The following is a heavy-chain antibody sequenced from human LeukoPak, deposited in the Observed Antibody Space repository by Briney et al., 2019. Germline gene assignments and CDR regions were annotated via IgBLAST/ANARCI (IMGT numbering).Heavy chain of an antibody. CDR2: INHSGST. V-gene: IGHV4-34*01. Sequence: SETLSLTCAVYGGSFSGYYWSWIRQPPGKGLEWIGEINHSGSTNYNPSLKSRVTISVDTSKNQFSLKLSSVTAADTAVYYCARRPIRVFDWLLGVKGYYFDYWGQGTLVTVSS. CDR3: ARRPIRVFDWLLGVKGYYFDY. CDR1: GGSFSGYY. D-gene: IGHD3-9*01. J-gene: IGHJ4*02.